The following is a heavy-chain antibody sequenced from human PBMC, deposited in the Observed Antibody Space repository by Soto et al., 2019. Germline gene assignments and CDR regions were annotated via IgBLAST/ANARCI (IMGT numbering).Heavy chain of an antibody. J-gene: IGHJ4*02. CDR3: AKDKGSGWYGSYYYFDY. CDR1: GFTFDDYA. Sequence: EVQLVESGGGLVQPGRSLRLSCAASGFTFDDYAMHWVRQAPGKGLEWVSGISWNSGSIGYADSVKGRFTISRDNAKNSLYLQMNSLRAEDTALYYCAKDKGSGWYGSYYYFDYWGQGTLVTVSS. CDR2: ISWNSGSI. D-gene: IGHD6-19*01. V-gene: IGHV3-9*01.